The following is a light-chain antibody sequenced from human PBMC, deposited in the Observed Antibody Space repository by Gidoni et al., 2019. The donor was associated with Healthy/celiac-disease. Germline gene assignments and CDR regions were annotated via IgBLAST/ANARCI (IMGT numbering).Light chain of an antibody. CDR1: QSVSSY. V-gene: IGKV3-11*01. J-gene: IGKJ2*01. CDR3: QQRSNWPQYT. Sequence: LVLTQSPATLSLSPGERATLSCRASQSVSSYLAWYQQKPGQAPRLLIYDASNRATGIPARFSGRGSGTDFTRTISSLEPEDFAVYYCQQRSNWPQYTFIQXTKLEIK. CDR2: DAS.